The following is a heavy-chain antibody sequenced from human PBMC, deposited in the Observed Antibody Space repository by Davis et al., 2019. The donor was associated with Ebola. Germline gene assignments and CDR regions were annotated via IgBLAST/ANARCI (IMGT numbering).Heavy chain of an antibody. CDR1: GYSFTSYW. CDR2: IYPGDSDT. J-gene: IGHJ6*02. Sequence: GGSLRLSCKGSGYSFTSYWIGWVRQMPGKGLEWMGIIYPGDSDTRYSPSFQSQVTISADKSISTAYLQWSSLKASDTAMYYCARHLSYYYYYYGMDVWGQGTTVTVSS. V-gene: IGHV5-51*01. CDR3: ARHLSYYYYYYGMDV.